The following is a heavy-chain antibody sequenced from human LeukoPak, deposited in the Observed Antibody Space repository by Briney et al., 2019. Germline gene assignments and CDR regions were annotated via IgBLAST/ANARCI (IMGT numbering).Heavy chain of an antibody. CDR3: ARDLRHEKWELRDC. D-gene: IGHD1-26*01. V-gene: IGHV6-1*01. CDR1: GDSVSSNSAA. CDR2: TYYRSKWYN. J-gene: IGHJ4*02. Sequence: SQTLSLTCALSGDSVSSNSAAWNWIRQSPSRGLEWLGRTYYRSKWYNDYAVSVKSRITINPDTSKNQFSLQLNSVTPEDTAVYYCARDLRHEKWELRDCWGQGTLVTVSS.